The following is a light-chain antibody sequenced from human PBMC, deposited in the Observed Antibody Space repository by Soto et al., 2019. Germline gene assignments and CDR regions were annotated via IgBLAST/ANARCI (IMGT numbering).Light chain of an antibody. Sequence: QAVVTQEPSFSVSPGGTVTLTCGLSSGPVFTSSYPNWYQQTPGQAPRTLIFNTNTRSSGVPDRFSGSILGVKAALTITGAQADDDSYYYCLLYLGGGIWVLGGGTKLTVL. CDR2: NTN. CDR3: LLYLGGGIWV. CDR1: SGPVFTSSY. J-gene: IGLJ3*02. V-gene: IGLV8-61*01.